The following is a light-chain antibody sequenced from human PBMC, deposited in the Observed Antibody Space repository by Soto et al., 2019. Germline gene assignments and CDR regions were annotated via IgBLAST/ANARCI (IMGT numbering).Light chain of an antibody. CDR3: QQRSNWPPRFT. V-gene: IGKV3-11*01. J-gene: IGKJ3*01. CDR2: DAS. CDR1: QSVSSY. Sequence: EIVLTQSPATLSLSPGERATLSCRASQSVSSYLAWYQQKPGQAPRLLIYDASNRATGIPPRFSGSGSGTDFTLTISSLEPEDFAVYYCQQRSNWPPRFTFGPGTKVDIK.